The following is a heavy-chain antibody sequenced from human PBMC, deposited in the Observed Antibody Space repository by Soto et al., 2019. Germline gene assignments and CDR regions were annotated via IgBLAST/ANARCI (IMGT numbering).Heavy chain of an antibody. Sequence: PGGSLRLSCAASGFTFSSYAMSWVRQAPGKGLEWVSVIYSGGTTYYADFVKGRFTISRDNSKNTIYLQMNSLRDEDTAVYYCARGNYGSGSYYFDYWGQGTLVTVSS. CDR1: GFTFSSYA. J-gene: IGHJ4*02. CDR2: IYSGGTT. D-gene: IGHD3-10*01. CDR3: ARGNYGSGSYYFDY. V-gene: IGHV3-66*01.